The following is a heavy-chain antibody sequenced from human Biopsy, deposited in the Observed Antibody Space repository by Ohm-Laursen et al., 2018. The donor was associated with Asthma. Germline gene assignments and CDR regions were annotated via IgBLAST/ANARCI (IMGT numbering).Heavy chain of an antibody. CDR1: GITFSTYG. Sequence: SLRLSCAASGITFSTYGMHWVRQAPDKGLEWVSFIWYDGRKKTYADSVKGRFTISRDNSKNTLYLQMNSLRAEDTAVYYCARKIAARGGMGVWGQGTAFNVSS. V-gene: IGHV3-33*01. CDR3: ARKIAARGGMGV. J-gene: IGHJ6*02. CDR2: IWYDGRKK. D-gene: IGHD6-6*01.